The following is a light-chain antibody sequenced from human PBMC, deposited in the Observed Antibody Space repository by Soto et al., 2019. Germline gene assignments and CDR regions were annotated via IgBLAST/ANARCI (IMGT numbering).Light chain of an antibody. CDR2: GAS. CDR1: QSVSSK. J-gene: IGKJ5*01. V-gene: IGKV3-15*01. CDR3: QQYNNWPPIT. Sequence: ENLTAPAPGTLSFSPREGATLSCQASQSVSSKLAWYQQKPGQAPRLLIYGASTRATGIPARFSGSGSGTEFTLTISSLQSEDFAVYYCQQYNNWPPITFGQGTRLEIK.